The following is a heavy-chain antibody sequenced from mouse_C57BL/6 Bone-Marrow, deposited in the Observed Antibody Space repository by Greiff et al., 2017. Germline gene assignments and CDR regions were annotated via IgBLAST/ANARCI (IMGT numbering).Heavy chain of an antibody. CDR2: ISDGGSYT. V-gene: IGHV5-4*03. CDR1: GFTFSSYA. J-gene: IGHJ4*01. CDR3: ARGRSSWYAMDY. Sequence: EVKLVESGGGLVKPGGSLKLSCAASGFTFSSYAMSWVRQTPEKRLEWVATISDGGSYTYYPDNVKGRFTISRDNAKNNLYLQMSHLKSEDTAMYYCARGRSSWYAMDYWGQGTSVTVSS.